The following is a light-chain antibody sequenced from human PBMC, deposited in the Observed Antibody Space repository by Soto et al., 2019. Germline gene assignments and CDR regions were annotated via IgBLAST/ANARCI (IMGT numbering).Light chain of an antibody. V-gene: IGKV2-30*01. Sequence: DVVMTQSPLSLPVTLGQPASISCRSSQSLVYNDGNTFLNWFQQRPGQSPRRLIYKVSNRDSGVPDRFSGSGSGTDFTLSISRVEADDVGVYYCMQGISFTFGQGTKVDIK. CDR2: KVS. J-gene: IGKJ1*01. CDR3: MQGISFT. CDR1: QSLVYNDGNTF.